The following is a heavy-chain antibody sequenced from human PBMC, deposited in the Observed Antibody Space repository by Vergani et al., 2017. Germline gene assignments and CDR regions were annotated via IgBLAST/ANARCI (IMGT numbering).Heavy chain of an antibody. V-gene: IGHV4-34*01. J-gene: IGHJ4*02. CDR3: ARRGQLWSIDY. D-gene: IGHD5-18*01. CDR2: INHSGST. CDR1: GGSFSGYY. Sequence: QVQLQQWGAGLLKPSETLSLTCAVYGGSFSGYYWSWIRQPPGKGLEWIGEINHSGSTNYNPSLKSRVTISVDTSKNQFSRKLSSVTAADTAVYYCARRGQLWSIDYWGQGTLVTVSS.